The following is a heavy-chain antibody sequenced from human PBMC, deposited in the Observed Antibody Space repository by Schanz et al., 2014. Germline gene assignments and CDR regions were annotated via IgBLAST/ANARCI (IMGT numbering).Heavy chain of an antibody. V-gene: IGHV3-11*01. Sequence: QVQLVESGGGLVKPGGSLRLSCAASGFTFSDYYMSWIRQAPGKGLEWVSYISNSGTTIYYADSVKGRFTISRDNAKNSLYLQMNSLRVEDTAVYYCTRPIYSGGWYGAMDVWGQGTTVTVSS. CDR2: ISNSGTTI. CDR1: GFTFSDYY. J-gene: IGHJ6*02. CDR3: TRPIYSGGWYGAMDV. D-gene: IGHD6-19*01.